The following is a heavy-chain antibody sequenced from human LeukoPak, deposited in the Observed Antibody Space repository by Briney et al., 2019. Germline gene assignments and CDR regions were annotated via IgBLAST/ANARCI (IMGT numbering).Heavy chain of an antibody. J-gene: IGHJ5*02. D-gene: IGHD6-19*01. Sequence: SETLSLTCTVSGGSISSGGYYWSWIRQHPGKGLEWIGYIYYSGSTYYNPSLKSRVTISVDTSKNQFSLKLSSVTAADTAVYYCAGRIAVAGTGWFDPWGQGTLVTVSS. CDR2: IYYSGST. CDR1: GGSISSGGYY. CDR3: AGRIAVAGTGWFDP. V-gene: IGHV4-31*03.